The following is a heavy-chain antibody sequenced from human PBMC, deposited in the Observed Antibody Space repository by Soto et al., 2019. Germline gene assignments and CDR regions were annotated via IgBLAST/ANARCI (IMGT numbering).Heavy chain of an antibody. Sequence: SETLSLTCAVYGGSFSGYYWSWIRQPPGKGLEWIGEINHSGSTNYNPSLKSRVTISVDTSKNQFSLKLSSVTAADTAVYYCARAPYYYGSGQELGYWGQGTLVTVSS. D-gene: IGHD3-10*01. CDR1: GGSFSGYY. V-gene: IGHV4-34*01. J-gene: IGHJ4*02. CDR3: ARAPYYYGSGQELGY. CDR2: INHSGST.